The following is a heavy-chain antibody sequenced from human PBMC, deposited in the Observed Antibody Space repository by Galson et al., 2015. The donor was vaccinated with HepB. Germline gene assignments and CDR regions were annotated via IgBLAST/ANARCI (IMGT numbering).Heavy chain of an antibody. CDR1: GFDFSSYT. J-gene: IGHJ4*02. Sequence: SLRLSCAASGFDFSSYTMNWVRLAPGKGLEWISSIRPTSGYIYYAESLTGRFTVSRDDAKKSLYLQMSSLRAADTALYYCARYNSTSSAFDYWGQGTLVTVSS. D-gene: IGHD6-6*01. CDR2: IRPTSGYI. CDR3: ARYNSTSSAFDY. V-gene: IGHV3-21*01.